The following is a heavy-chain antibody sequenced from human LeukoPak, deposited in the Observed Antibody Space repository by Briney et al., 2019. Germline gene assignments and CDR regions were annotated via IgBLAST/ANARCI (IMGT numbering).Heavy chain of an antibody. V-gene: IGHV4-39*07. CDR1: GGSISSSSYY. J-gene: IGHJ5*02. Sequence: SETLSLTCTVSGGSISSSSYYRGWIRQPPGKGLEWIASIHYSGSTYNNPSLKSRVTISVDTSKNQFYLKLSSVTAADTAVYYCARIHKPRGWFDPWGQGTLVTVSS. D-gene: IGHD3-16*01. CDR2: IHYSGST. CDR3: ARIHKPRGWFDP.